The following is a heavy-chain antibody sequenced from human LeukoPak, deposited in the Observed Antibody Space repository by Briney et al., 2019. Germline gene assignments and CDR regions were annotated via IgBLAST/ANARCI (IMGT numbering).Heavy chain of an antibody. J-gene: IGHJ6*03. Sequence: TLSLTCTVSGGSISSGSYYWSWIRQPAGKGLEWVGRIYTSGSTNYNPSLKSRVTISVDTSKNQFSLKLSSVTAADTAVYYCARGPGYCSSTSCYYYYYYMDVWGKGTTVTVSS. V-gene: IGHV4-61*02. D-gene: IGHD2-2*01. CDR3: ARGPGYCSSTSCYYYYYYMDV. CDR1: GGSISSGSYY. CDR2: IYTSGST.